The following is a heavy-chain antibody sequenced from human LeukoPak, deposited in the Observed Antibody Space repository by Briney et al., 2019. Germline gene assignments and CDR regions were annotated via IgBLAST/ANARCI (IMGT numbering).Heavy chain of an antibody. CDR3: AKFPSYDSSGHDGFDV. Sequence: GGSLRLSCAASGFIFKNHAMSWVRQAPGKGLEWVSATSGSGGTKFYADSVKGRFTISRDNSKDTLYLQMNSLRAEDTATYFCAKFPSYDSSGHDGFDVWGQGTRVTVSS. CDR2: TSGSGGTK. J-gene: IGHJ3*01. CDR1: GFIFKNHA. V-gene: IGHV3-23*01. D-gene: IGHD3-22*01.